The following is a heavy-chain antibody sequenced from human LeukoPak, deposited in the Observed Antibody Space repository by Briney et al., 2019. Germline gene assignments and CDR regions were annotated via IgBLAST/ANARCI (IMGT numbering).Heavy chain of an antibody. CDR1: GFTFSSYD. Sequence: GGSLRLSCAASGFTFSSYDMHWVRQATGKGLEWVSAIGTAGDTYYPGSVKGRFTISRENAKNSLYLQMNSLRAGDTAVYYCARGTYYYDSSGYSTFDYWGQGTLVTVSS. D-gene: IGHD3-22*01. CDR3: ARGTYYYDSSGYSTFDY. CDR2: IGTAGDT. V-gene: IGHV3-13*01. J-gene: IGHJ4*02.